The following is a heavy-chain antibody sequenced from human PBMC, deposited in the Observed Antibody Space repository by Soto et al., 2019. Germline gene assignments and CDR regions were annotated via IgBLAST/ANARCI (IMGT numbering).Heavy chain of an antibody. D-gene: IGHD6-19*01. CDR2: ISSGGDNT. Sequence: PGGSLRLSCAASVFTFSSHAMSWVRQAPGKGLEWVSTISSGGDNTYSADSVKGRFTISRDNSKDTLYLQMNSLRAEDTAVYHCAKDFDSYSSGRYGMDVWGQGTTVTGS. CDR1: VFTFSSHA. J-gene: IGHJ6*02. V-gene: IGHV3-23*01. CDR3: AKDFDSYSSGRYGMDV.